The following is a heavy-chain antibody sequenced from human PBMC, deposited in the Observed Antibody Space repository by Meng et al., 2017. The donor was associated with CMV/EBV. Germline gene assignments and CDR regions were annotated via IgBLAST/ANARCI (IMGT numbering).Heavy chain of an antibody. CDR2: IYYSGST. D-gene: IGHD3-22*01. Sequence: SETLSLTCTVSGGSISSGGYYWSWIRQHPGKGLEWIGYIYYSGSTYYNPSLKSRVTISVDTSKNQFPLKLSSVTAADTAVYYCARDRRYYDSSGYYYYYYYGMDVWGQGTTVTVSS. CDR1: GGSISSGGYY. V-gene: IGHV4-31*03. CDR3: ARDRRYYDSSGYYYYYYYGMDV. J-gene: IGHJ6*02.